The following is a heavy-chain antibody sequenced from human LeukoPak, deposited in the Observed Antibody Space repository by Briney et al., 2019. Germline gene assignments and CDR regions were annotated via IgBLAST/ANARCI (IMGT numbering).Heavy chain of an antibody. Sequence: GGSLRLSCAASGLSFSTYWMTWVRQAPGKGLELVANIKQDRSEKYYVDSVKGRFTISRDNAKNSLYLQMNSLRAEDTAVYYCARLREIPVFGVVTKSTSYFDYWGQGTLVTVSS. CDR1: GLSFSTYW. J-gene: IGHJ4*02. V-gene: IGHV3-7*01. CDR3: ARLREIPVFGVVTKSTSYFDY. CDR2: IKQDRSEK. D-gene: IGHD3-3*01.